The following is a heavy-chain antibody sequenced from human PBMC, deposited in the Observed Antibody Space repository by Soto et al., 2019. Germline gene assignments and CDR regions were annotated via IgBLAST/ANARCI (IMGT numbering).Heavy chain of an antibody. CDR3: ARVPRRLYYDFWSGYYGYYGMDV. CDR2: INHSGST. J-gene: IGHJ6*02. CDR1: GGSFSGYY. D-gene: IGHD3-3*01. Sequence: PSSPLSLTCAFSGGSFSGYYWSWIRQPPGKGLEWIGEINHSGSTNYNPSLKSRVTISVDTSKNQFSLKLSSVTAADTAVYYCARVPRRLYYDFWSGYYGYYGMDVWGQGTTVTVSS. V-gene: IGHV4-34*01.